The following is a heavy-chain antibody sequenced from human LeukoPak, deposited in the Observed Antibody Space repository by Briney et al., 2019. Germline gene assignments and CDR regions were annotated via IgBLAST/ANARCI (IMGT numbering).Heavy chain of an antibody. D-gene: IGHD1-14*01. J-gene: IGHJ4*02. CDR1: GFTFSSYW. Sequence: GGSLRLSCAASGFTFSSYWMHWVRQVPGKGLVWVARINPGGSSITYADSVKGRFTISRDNAKNTLYLQMDRLRAEDTGVYYCARSNQADDYWGQGTLVTASS. V-gene: IGHV3-74*01. CDR2: INPGGSSI. CDR3: ARSNQADDY.